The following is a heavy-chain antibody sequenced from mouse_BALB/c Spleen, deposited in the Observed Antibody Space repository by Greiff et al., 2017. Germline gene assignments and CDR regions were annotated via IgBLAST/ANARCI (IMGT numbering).Heavy chain of an antibody. Sequence: EVKVVESGGGLVQPGGSLKLSCAASGFDFSRYWMSWVRQAPGKGLEWIGEINPDSSTINYTPSLKDKFIISRDNAKNTLYLQMSKVRSEDTALYYCAREDYYGSSPFAYWGQGTLVTVSA. CDR3: AREDYYGSSPFAY. CDR2: INPDSSTI. J-gene: IGHJ3*01. CDR1: GFDFSRYW. D-gene: IGHD1-1*01. V-gene: IGHV4-1*02.